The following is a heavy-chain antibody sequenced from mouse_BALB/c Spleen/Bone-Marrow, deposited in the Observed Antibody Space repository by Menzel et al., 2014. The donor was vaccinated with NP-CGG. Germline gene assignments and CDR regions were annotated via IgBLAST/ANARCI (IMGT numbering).Heavy chain of an antibody. CDR2: IIANSGYS. CDR3: TIRYYAMDY. CDR1: GYTFTRYT. V-gene: IGHV1-4*01. J-gene: IGHJ4*01. Sequence: QVQLQQSGAELARPGASVKMSCQASGYTFTRYTMHWEKKRPGQGLEWIGYIIANSGYSNYNQKFKDKATLTADKSSSTAYMQLSSLTSEDSAVYYCTIRYYAMDYWGQGTSVTVSS. D-gene: IGHD1-1*01.